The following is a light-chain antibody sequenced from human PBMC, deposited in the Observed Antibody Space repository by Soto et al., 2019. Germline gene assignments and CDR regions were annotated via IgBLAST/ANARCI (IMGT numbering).Light chain of an antibody. CDR1: SSDVGGYNY. V-gene: IGLV2-14*01. J-gene: IGLJ1*01. Sequence: QSVLTQPASVSGSPGQSITISCTGTSSDVGGYNYVSWYQQHPGKAPKLMIYEVSNRPSGVSNRFSGSKYGNTASLTISGLRAEDEANYYCTSYTSSSTPYVFGTGTKATVL. CDR3: TSYTSSSTPYV. CDR2: EVS.